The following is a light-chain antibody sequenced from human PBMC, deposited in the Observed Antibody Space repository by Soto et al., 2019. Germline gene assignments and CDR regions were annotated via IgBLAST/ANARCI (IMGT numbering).Light chain of an antibody. CDR1: QSVSSY. CDR2: DAS. J-gene: IGKJ1*01. V-gene: IGKV3-11*01. Sequence: EIVLTQSPATLSLSPGERATLSCRASQSVSSYLAWYQQKPGQAPRLLIYDASTRATGIPARFSGSGSGTEFTFSITSLQPEDFGTYYCQQCYMGWTFGQGTKVDIK. CDR3: QQCYMGWT.